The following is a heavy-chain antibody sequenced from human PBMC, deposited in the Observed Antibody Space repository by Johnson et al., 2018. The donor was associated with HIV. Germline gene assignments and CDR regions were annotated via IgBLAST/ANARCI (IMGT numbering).Heavy chain of an antibody. V-gene: IGHV3-15*01. J-gene: IGHJ3*02. D-gene: IGHD6-19*01. Sequence: VQLVESGGGLVKPGGSLRLSCAASGFTFSNAWMSWVRQAPGKGLEWVGRIKSKTDGGTADYAAPVKGRFTIYRDDSKNTLYLQMNSLKTEDTAVYYCTTVTKFPYSSGWDYDAFDIWGQGTMVTVSS. CDR2: IKSKTDGGTA. CDR3: TTVTKFPYSSGWDYDAFDI. CDR1: GFTFSNAW.